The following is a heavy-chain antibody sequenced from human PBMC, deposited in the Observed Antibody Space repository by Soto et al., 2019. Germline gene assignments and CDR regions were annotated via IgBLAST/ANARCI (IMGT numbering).Heavy chain of an antibody. Sequence: QVQLVESGGGVVQPGRSLRLSCAASGFTFSSYGMHWVRQAPGKGLEWVAVISYDGSNKYYADSVKGRFTISRDNSKNTLYLQMNSLRAEDTAVYYCAVLAAAGAVFDYWGQGTLVTVSS. D-gene: IGHD6-13*01. CDR1: GFTFSSYG. CDR3: AVLAAAGAVFDY. V-gene: IGHV3-30*03. J-gene: IGHJ4*02. CDR2: ISYDGSNK.